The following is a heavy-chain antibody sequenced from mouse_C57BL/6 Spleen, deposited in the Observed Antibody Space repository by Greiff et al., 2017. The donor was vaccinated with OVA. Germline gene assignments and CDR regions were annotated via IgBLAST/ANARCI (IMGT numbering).Heavy chain of an antibody. Sequence: FQLHQPGAELVMPGASVKLSCKSSGYTFTSYWMHWVKQRPGQGLEWIGEIDPSDSYTNYNQKFKGKSTLTVDKSSSTAYMQLSSLTSEDSAVYYCARRGGEYYFDYWGQGTTLTVSS. V-gene: IGHV1-69*01. CDR2: IDPSDSYT. CDR1: GYTFTSYW. CDR3: ARRGGEYYFDY. J-gene: IGHJ2*01.